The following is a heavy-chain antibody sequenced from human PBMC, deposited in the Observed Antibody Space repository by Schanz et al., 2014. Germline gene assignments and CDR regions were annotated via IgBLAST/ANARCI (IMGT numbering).Heavy chain of an antibody. V-gene: IGHV3-66*01. D-gene: IGHD3-10*01. CDR2: IYGSCAA. CDR1: GFTVSSDH. CDR3: ARDGNYYGSRNYYKTPYYFDY. Sequence: EVQLVESGGGFVQPGGSLGLSCVVSGFTVSSDHMSWVRQAPGKGLEWVSTIYGSCAAYYADSVKHRFTISRDISKNTLHLQVNRLRAEDTAIYCCARDGNYYGSRNYYKTPYYFDYWGQGTTVTVSS. J-gene: IGHJ4*02.